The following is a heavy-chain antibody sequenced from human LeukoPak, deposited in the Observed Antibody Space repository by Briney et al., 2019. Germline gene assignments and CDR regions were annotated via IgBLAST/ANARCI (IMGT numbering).Heavy chain of an antibody. D-gene: IGHD5-18*01. CDR2: ISTYNGDT. Sequence: ASVKVSCKASGYTFTSYGINWVRQAPGQGLEWMGWISTYNGDTNYAQKLQGRVTMSTDTSTSTAYMELRSLRSDDTAVYYCARGSSYGFSMGYWGQGTLVTVSS. CDR3: ARGSSYGFSMGY. CDR1: GYTFTSYG. V-gene: IGHV1-18*01. J-gene: IGHJ4*02.